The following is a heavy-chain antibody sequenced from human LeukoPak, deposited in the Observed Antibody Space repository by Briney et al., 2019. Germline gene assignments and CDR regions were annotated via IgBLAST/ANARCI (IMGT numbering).Heavy chain of an antibody. CDR1: GGSVSSGRYY. CDR3: ARRGGSGRSFDY. D-gene: IGHD3-10*01. J-gene: IGHJ4*02. CDR2: IYYSGST. Sequence: SETLSLTCTVSGGSVSSGRYYWSWIRQPPGKGLEWIGYIYYSGSTNYNPSLKSRVTMSVDTSQNQFSLKLSSVTAADTAVYYCARRGGSGRSFDYWGQGTLVTISS. V-gene: IGHV4-61*01.